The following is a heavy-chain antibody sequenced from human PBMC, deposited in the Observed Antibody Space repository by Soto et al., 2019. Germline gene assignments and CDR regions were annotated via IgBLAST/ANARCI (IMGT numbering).Heavy chain of an antibody. J-gene: IGHJ6*02. CDR3: ARYYYDSSGYKYGMDV. Sequence: LETLSLTCTVSGGSIRNSNYYWGWIRQPPGKGLEWIGSVYSSGSTYYNPSLKSRVTISVDTSKNQFSLKLSSVTAADTAVYYCARYYYDSSGYKYGMDVWGQGTTVTVS. D-gene: IGHD3-22*01. CDR1: GGSIRNSNYY. V-gene: IGHV4-39*01. CDR2: VYSSGST.